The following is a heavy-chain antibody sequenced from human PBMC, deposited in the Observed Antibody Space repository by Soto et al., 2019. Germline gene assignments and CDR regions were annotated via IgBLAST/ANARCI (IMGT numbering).Heavy chain of an antibody. J-gene: IGHJ6*02. CDR2: INAGNGNT. CDR1: GYTFTSYA. D-gene: IGHD3-9*01. Sequence: ASGKVSWKASGYTFTSYAMHWVRQAPGQRLEWMGWINAGNGNTKYSQKFQGRVTITRDTSASTAYMELSSLRSEDTAVYYCARDLYFDWPKAYGMDVWGQGTTVTVSS. V-gene: IGHV1-3*01. CDR3: ARDLYFDWPKAYGMDV.